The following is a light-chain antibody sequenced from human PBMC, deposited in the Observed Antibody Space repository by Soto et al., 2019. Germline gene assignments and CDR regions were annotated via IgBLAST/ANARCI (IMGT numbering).Light chain of an antibody. V-gene: IGKV3-20*01. CDR3: QQYDNSPPGFS. CDR2: GAS. J-gene: IGKJ3*01. Sequence: EIVLTQSPGTLSLSPGERATLSCRASQYVSSSYLAWYQQKPGQAPRLLIYGASNRATGIPDRFSGSGSGSDFTLTISRLEPEDSAVYYCQQYDNSPPGFSFGPGTKVDFK. CDR1: QYVSSSY.